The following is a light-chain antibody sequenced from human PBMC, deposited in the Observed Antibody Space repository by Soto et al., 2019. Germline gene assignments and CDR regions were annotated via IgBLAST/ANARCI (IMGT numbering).Light chain of an antibody. CDR3: SSYAGSSNV. CDR2: EVN. J-gene: IGLJ1*01. Sequence: QSALAQPPSASGSPGQSVAISCTGTSGDVGGYNYVSWYQQHPGKAPKLMIYEVNKRPSGVPDRFSGSKPGNTASLTVSGLQAEDEADYYCSSYAGSSNVFGTGTKVTVL. CDR1: SGDVGGYNY. V-gene: IGLV2-8*01.